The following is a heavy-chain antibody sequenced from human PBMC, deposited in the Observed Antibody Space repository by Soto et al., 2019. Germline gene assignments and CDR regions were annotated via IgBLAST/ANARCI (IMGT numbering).Heavy chain of an antibody. CDR1: GGSISSYY. CDR2: IYYSGST. CDR3: ARARAAADPTSNWFDP. J-gene: IGHJ5*02. Sequence: PSETLSLTCTVSGGSISSYYWSWIRQPPGKGLEWIGYIYYSGSTNYNPSLKSRVTISVDTSKNQFSLKLSSVTAADTAVYYCARARAAADPTSNWFDPWGQGTLVTVSS. D-gene: IGHD6-13*01. V-gene: IGHV4-59*01.